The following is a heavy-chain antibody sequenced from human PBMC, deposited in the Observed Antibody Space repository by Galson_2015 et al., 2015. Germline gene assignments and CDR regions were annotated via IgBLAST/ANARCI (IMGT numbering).Heavy chain of an antibody. D-gene: IGHD3-9*01. CDR2: ISGSGGST. CDR3: AKDLYSGILTGYYYYYYYGMDV. V-gene: IGHV3-23*01. J-gene: IGHJ6*02. Sequence: SLRLSCAASGFTFSSYAMSWVRQAPGKGLEWVSAISGSGGSTYYADSVKGRFTISRDNSKNTLYLQMNSLRAEDTAVYYCAKDLYSGILTGYYYYYYYGMDVWGQGTTVTVSS. CDR1: GFTFSSYA.